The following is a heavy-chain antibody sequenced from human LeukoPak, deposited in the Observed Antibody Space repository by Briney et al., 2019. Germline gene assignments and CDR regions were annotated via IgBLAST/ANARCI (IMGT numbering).Heavy chain of an antibody. CDR3: ARSSIAARPRPKYYYMDV. CDR1: GASISSYY. CDR2: IYTGGST. Sequence: PSETLSLTCAVSGASISSYYWNWIRQPAGKGLEWIGRIYTGGSTNYNPSLKSRVTMSVDTSKNQFSLKLSSVTAADTAVYYCARSSIAARPRPKYYYMDVWGKGTTVTVSS. V-gene: IGHV4-4*07. D-gene: IGHD6-6*01. J-gene: IGHJ6*03.